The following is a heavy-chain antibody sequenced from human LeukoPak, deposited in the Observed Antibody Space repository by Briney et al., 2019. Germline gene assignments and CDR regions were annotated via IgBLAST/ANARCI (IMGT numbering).Heavy chain of an antibody. CDR1: GLTFINYA. D-gene: IGHD3-16*01. Sequence: GGSLRLSCAPSGLTFINYAMNWVRQAPGKGGECVSTISSSGADAYYADSVKGRFAISREISKNTLYLQMNSLRPEDTAVYYCARRAYDWGAFDIWGQGTMVTVSS. CDR2: ISSSGADA. V-gene: IGHV3-23*01. CDR3: ARRAYDWGAFDI. J-gene: IGHJ3*02.